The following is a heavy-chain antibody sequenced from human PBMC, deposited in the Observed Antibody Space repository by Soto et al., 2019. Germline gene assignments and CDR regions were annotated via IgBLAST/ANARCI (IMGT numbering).Heavy chain of an antibody. CDR2: INPNSGDT. Sequence: ASVKVSCKASGYTFTGYYMHWVRQAPGQGLEWMGWINPNSGDTNYAQKFQGRVTMTRDTSISTAYMELSRLRSDDTAVYYCAREGNNWNDLGNYYYYGMDVWGQGTTVTVSS. CDR1: GYTFTGYY. CDR3: AREGNNWNDLGNYYYYGMDV. J-gene: IGHJ6*02. D-gene: IGHD1-1*01. V-gene: IGHV1-2*02.